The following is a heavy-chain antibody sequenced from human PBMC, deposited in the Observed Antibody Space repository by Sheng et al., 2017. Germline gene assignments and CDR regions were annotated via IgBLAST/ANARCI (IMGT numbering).Heavy chain of an antibody. CDR2: ISYDGSNK. D-gene: IGHD3-10*01. V-gene: IGHV3-30*04. Sequence: QVQLVESGGGVVQPGRSLRLSCAASGFTFSSYAMHWVRQAPGKGLEWVAVISYDGSNKYYADSVKGRFTISRDNSKNTLYLQMNSLRAEDTAVYYCAREGVRVRGVTGAFDIWGQGTMVTVSS. J-gene: IGHJ3*02. CDR1: GFTFSSYA. CDR3: AREGVRVRGVTGAFDI.